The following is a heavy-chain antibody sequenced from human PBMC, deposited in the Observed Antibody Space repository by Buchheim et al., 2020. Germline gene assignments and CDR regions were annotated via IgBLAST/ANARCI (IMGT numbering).Heavy chain of an antibody. CDR3: ARASRSRHNWFDP. J-gene: IGHJ5*02. CDR1: GGSFSGYY. Sequence: QVQLQQWGAGLLKPSETLSLTCAVYGGSFSGYYWSWIRQPPGKGLEWIGEINHSGSTNYNPSLKSRVTISVDTSKHQFSLKLSSVTAADTAVYYCARASRSRHNWFDPWGQGTL. CDR2: INHSGST. D-gene: IGHD3-10*01. V-gene: IGHV4-34*01.